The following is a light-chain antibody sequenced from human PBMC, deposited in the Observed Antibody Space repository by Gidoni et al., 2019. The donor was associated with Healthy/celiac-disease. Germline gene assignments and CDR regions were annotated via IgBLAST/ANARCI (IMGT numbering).Light chain of an antibody. V-gene: IGKV1-39*01. CDR3: QQSYSTPQT. CDR1: QRISSY. J-gene: IGKJ1*01. CDR2: AAS. Sequence: DIQMTQYPSSLSASVGDRVTITCRASQRISSYLNWYQQKPGKAPKLLIYAASSLPSGVPSRFSGSGSGTDFTLTISSLQPEDFATYYCQQSYSTPQTFGQGTKVEIK.